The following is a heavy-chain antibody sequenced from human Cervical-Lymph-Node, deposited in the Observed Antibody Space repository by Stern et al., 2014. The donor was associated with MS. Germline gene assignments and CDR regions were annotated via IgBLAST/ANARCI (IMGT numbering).Heavy chain of an antibody. CDR1: GGTFSSSYA. J-gene: IGHJ5*02. Sequence: QDQLVQSGAEVKKPGSSMNVSCKTSGGTFSSSYAITWLRQAPGHGLDWMGRILPILGLANYAQKFQDRVTITADTSTSTTYMQLSSLRSEDTAVYYCARGVVSNRAAATLHNLFDPWGQGTLVTVSS. CDR3: ARGVVSNRAAATLHNLFDP. D-gene: IGHD2-15*01. CDR2: ILPILGLA. V-gene: IGHV1-69*04.